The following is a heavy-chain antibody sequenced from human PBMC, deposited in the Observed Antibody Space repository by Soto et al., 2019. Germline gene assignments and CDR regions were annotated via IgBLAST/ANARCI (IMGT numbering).Heavy chain of an antibody. Sequence: QVQLVESGGGVVQPGGSLRLSCDTSGFAFSSSVMHWVRQAPGKGLEGVAVFWTDGTTKYYADSVKGRFTISRDYSKNTLYLEMNSLRPEDTALYYCAKVKRPPPPYSAYEPFDSWGQGTLVSVST. V-gene: IGHV3-33*08. J-gene: IGHJ4*02. CDR1: GFAFSSSV. D-gene: IGHD5-12*01. CDR3: AKVKRPPPPYSAYEPFDS. CDR2: FWTDGTTK.